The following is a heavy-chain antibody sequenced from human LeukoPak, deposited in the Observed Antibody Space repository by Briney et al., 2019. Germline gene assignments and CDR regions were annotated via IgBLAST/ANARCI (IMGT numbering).Heavy chain of an antibody. Sequence: GGSLRLSCAASGITFSYYWMHWVRQAPGKGLVWVSRIDADGSSATYADSVKGRFTISRDNAKNTLYLQMNSLRAEDTAVYYCAREGGYDPFEYCGQGTLVTVSS. CDR1: GITFSYYW. D-gene: IGHD5-12*01. J-gene: IGHJ4*02. CDR2: IDADGSSA. V-gene: IGHV3-74*01. CDR3: AREGGYDPFEY.